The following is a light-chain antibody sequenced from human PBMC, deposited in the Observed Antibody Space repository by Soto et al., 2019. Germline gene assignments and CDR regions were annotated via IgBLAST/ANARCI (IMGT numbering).Light chain of an antibody. CDR1: QSISYY. V-gene: IGKV1-39*01. CDR2: AAS. J-gene: IGKJ1*01. Sequence: DIQMTQSPSSLSASVGDRVTISCRASQSISYYLNWYQQKPGKAPNLLIYAASSLQSGVPSRFSVSRSGTDFTLTISSLQPEDFATYYCQQSYSSPWTFGQGTKVEIK. CDR3: QQSYSSPWT.